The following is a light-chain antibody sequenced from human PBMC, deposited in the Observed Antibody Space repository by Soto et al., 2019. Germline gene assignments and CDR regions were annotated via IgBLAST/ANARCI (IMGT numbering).Light chain of an antibody. J-gene: IGKJ4*01. CDR3: QQSSKWPLT. CDR2: DAS. Sequence: EIVLTQSPATLSLSPGERATLSCRASQSVSSYLAWYQQKPGQAPRLLIYDASNRATGIPARFSGSGSGTDFTLTISSLQSEDFAVYFCQQSSKWPLTFGGGTKVEFK. CDR1: QSVSSY. V-gene: IGKV3-11*01.